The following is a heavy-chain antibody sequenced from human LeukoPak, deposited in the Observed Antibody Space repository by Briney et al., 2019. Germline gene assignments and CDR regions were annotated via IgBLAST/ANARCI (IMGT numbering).Heavy chain of an antibody. J-gene: IGHJ6*03. V-gene: IGHV5-51*01. Sequence: GESLKISCKGSGYSFTNYWIGWVRQMPGKGLEWMGIIYPGDSDTRYSPSFQGQVTFSGDKSISTAYLQWSSLKASDTAMYYCAKHRHPGYSSGWPGDYYYYYMDVWGKGTTVTISS. CDR1: GYSFTNYW. CDR2: IYPGDSDT. CDR3: AKHRHPGYSSGWPGDYYYYYMDV. D-gene: IGHD6-19*01.